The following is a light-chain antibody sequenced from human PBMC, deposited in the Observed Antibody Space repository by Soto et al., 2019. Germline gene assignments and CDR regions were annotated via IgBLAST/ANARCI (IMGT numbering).Light chain of an antibody. V-gene: IGLV2-8*01. Sequence: ALTQPPSASGSTGQSVTIPCTGTYSDIGANNYVSCYQQRPGAAPNLIIYEVSKRPSGVPDRIFASNSGNTGSLTVSGLQTEEGADYSCSSHASIGAYVFATRTTVTVL. J-gene: IGLJ1*01. CDR1: YSDIGANNY. CDR2: EVS. CDR3: SSHASIGAYV.